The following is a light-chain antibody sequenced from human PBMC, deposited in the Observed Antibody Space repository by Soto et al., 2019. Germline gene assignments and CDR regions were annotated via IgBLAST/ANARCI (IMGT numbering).Light chain of an antibody. V-gene: IGLV2-14*01. J-gene: IGLJ1*01. CDR3: CAFTSTSTLYV. Sequence: QSALTQPASVSGSPGQSITISCDVGTYKYVSWYQQYPGEAPKLMIYDVTLRPSGVSNRFSGSKSGNTASLTISGLQAEDEADYYCCAFTSTSTLYVFGSGTKLTVL. CDR2: DVT. CDR1: DVGTYKY.